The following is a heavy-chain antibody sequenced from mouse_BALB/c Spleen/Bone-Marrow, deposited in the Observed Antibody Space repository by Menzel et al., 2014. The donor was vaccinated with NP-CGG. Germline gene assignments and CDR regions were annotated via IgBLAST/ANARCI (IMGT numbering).Heavy chain of an antibody. CDR1: GYTFTSYW. CDR3: ARQITTVDYAMDY. J-gene: IGHJ4*01. CDR2: INPSTGYT. V-gene: IGHV1-7*01. Sequence: QVQLQQSGAELAKPGASAKMSCKASGYTFTSYWMHWVKRRPGQGLEWIGYINPSTGYTEYNQKFKDKATLTADKSSSTAYMQLSSLTSEDSAVYYCARQITTVDYAMDYWGQGTSVTVSS. D-gene: IGHD1-1*01.